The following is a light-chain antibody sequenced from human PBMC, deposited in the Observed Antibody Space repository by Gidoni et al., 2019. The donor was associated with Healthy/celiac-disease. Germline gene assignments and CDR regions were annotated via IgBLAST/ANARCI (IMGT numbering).Light chain of an antibody. CDR3: QQYNNWPPVT. CDR2: GAS. CDR1: QSVRSN. V-gene: IGKV3-15*01. J-gene: IGKJ1*01. Sequence: EIVMTQSPATLSVSPGERATLSCRASQSVRSNLAWYQQKPGQAPRLLIYGASTRATGIPARFSGSGSGTEFTLTISSLQSEDFAGYYCQQYNNWPPVTFGQXTKVEIK.